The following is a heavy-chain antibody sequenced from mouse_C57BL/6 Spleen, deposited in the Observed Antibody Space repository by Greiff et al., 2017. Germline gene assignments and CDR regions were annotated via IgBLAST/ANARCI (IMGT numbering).Heavy chain of an antibody. V-gene: IGHV1-53*01. D-gene: IGHD6-1*01. CDR3: ARRGSSLYYFDY. Sequence: QVQLQQPGTELVKPGASVKLSCKASGYTFTSYWMHWVKQRPGQGLEWIGNINPSNGGTNYNQKFKGKATLTVDTSSSTAYMQLSSLTSEDSAVYYCARRGSSLYYFDYWGQGTTLTVSS. CDR1: GYTFTSYW. J-gene: IGHJ2*01. CDR2: INPSNGGT.